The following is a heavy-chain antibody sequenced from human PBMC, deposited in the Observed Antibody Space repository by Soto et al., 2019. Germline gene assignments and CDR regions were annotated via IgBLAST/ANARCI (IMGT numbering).Heavy chain of an antibody. CDR1: GGSIGSSSYY. CDR2: IHYSGNT. J-gene: IGHJ5*02. CDR3: ARSANWFDP. Sequence: SETLSLTCTVSGGSIGSSSYYWGWIRQPPGKGLEWIGIIHYSGNTYYTSPLKSRVTISVDTSKNQFSLKLTSVTAADTAVYFCARSANWFDPWGQGTLVTVSS. V-gene: IGHV4-39*01.